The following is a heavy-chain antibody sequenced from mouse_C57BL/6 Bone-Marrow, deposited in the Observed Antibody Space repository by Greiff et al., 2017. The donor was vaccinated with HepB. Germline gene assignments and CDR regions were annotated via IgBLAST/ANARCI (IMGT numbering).Heavy chain of an antibody. CDR2: ISSGGSYT. Sequence: EVKLEESGGDLVKPGGSLKLSCAASGFTFSSYGMSWVSQTPDKRLEWVATISSGGSYTYYPDSVKGRFTISRDNAKNTLYLQMSSLKSEDTAMYYCARPRYGSSPRYFDYWGQGTTLTVSS. V-gene: IGHV5-6*02. D-gene: IGHD1-1*01. CDR3: ARPRYGSSPRYFDY. J-gene: IGHJ2*01. CDR1: GFTFSSYG.